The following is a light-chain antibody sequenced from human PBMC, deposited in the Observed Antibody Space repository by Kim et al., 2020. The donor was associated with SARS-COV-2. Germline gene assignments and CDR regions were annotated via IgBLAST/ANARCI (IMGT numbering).Light chain of an antibody. Sequence: EIVLTQSPGTLSLSPGERATLSCRASQSVSSSYLAWYQQKPGQAPRLLIYGASSRATGIPDRFSGSGSGTDFTLTISRLEPEDVAVYYCQQYGSSPMSFGQGTQVDIK. CDR3: QQYGSSPMS. CDR2: GAS. CDR1: QSVSSSY. J-gene: IGKJ1*01. V-gene: IGKV3-20*01.